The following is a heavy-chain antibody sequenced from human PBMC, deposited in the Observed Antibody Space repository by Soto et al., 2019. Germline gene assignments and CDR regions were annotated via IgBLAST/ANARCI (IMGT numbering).Heavy chain of an antibody. J-gene: IGHJ4*02. D-gene: IGHD6-6*01. Sequence: QVQLQESGPGLVKPSQTLSITCTVSGGSISSGDYYWSWIRQPPGKGLEWIGYIYYSGSTYYNPSRQSRVTISLDTSKSQFSLKLSSVTAADTAVYYCSRGGSSIAVRPVDYWGQGSLVTVSS. CDR1: GGSISSGDYY. CDR2: IYYSGST. CDR3: SRGGSSIAVRPVDY. V-gene: IGHV4-30-4*01.